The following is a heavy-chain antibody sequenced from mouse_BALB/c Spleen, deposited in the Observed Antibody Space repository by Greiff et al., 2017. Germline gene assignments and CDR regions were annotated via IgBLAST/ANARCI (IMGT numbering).Heavy chain of an antibody. V-gene: IGHV1-14*01. Sequence: VQLKQSGPELVKPGASVKMSCKASGYTFTSYVMHWVKQKPGQGLEWIGFINPYNDGTKYNEKFKGKATLTSDKSSSTAYMELSSLTSEDSAVYYCASLNWDVGAMDYWGQGTSVTVSS. J-gene: IGHJ4*01. D-gene: IGHD4-1*01. CDR2: INPYNDGT. CDR1: GYTFTSYV. CDR3: ASLNWDVGAMDY.